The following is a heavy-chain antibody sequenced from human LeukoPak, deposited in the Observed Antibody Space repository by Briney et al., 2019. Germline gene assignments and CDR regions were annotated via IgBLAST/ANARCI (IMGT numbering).Heavy chain of an antibody. Sequence: GGSLRLSCAASGFTFSSYSMNWVRQAPGKGLEWVSSISSSSSYIYYADSVKGRFTISRDNSKNTLFLQMNSLRAEDTDVYYCAKGDSTVYYYHYGYYFDYWGQGPLVTVSS. D-gene: IGHD3-22*01. V-gene: IGHV3-21*01. J-gene: IGHJ4*02. CDR2: ISSSSSYI. CDR1: GFTFSSYS. CDR3: AKGDSTVYYYHYGYYFDY.